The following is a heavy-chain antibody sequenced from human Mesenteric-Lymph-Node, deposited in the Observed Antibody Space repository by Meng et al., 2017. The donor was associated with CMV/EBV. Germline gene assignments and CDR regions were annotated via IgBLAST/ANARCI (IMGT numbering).Heavy chain of an antibody. V-gene: IGHV1-46*01. CDR1: GYTFTNYY. D-gene: IGHD3-9*01. J-gene: IGHJ4*02. CDR2: INLSIETT. CDR3: ARAGERFDWLFFDY. Sequence: ASVKVSCKASGYTFTNYYVHWVRQAPGQGLEWMGIINLSIETTTYAQKFQGRVTLTRDTSANTVYMELSSLRSEDTAVYYCARAGERFDWLFFDYWGQGTLVTSPQ.